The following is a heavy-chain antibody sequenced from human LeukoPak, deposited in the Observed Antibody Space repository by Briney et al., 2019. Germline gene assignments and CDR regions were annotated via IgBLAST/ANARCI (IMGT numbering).Heavy chain of an antibody. CDR3: ARWGPKNGDYRGGAFDI. CDR1: GFTFSSYS. D-gene: IGHD4-17*01. CDR2: ITSRSTYI. J-gene: IGHJ3*02. V-gene: IGHV3-21*04. Sequence: GGSLRLSCAASGFTFSSYSMNWVRQAPGKGLEWVSSITSRSTYINYADSAKGRFTISRHNSKNTLYLQMNSLRAEDTAVYYCARWGPKNGDYRGGAFDIWGQGTMVTVSS.